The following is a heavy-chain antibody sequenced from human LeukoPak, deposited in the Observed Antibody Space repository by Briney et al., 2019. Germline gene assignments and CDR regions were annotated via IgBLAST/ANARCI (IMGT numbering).Heavy chain of an antibody. CDR1: GGSISSSSYY. V-gene: IGHV4-39*01. CDR3: ARHLDYYDSSGYFNWDAFDI. D-gene: IGHD3-22*01. Sequence: SETLSLTCTVSGGSISSSSYYWGWIRQPPGKGLEWIGSIYHSGSTYYNPSLKSRVTISVDTSKNQFSLKLSSVTAADTAVYYCARHLDYYDSSGYFNWDAFDIWGQGTMVTVSS. J-gene: IGHJ3*02. CDR2: IYHSGST.